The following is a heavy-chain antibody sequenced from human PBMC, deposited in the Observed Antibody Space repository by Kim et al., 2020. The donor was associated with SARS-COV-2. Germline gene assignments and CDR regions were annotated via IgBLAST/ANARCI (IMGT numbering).Heavy chain of an antibody. D-gene: IGHD3-9*01. V-gene: IGHV4-59*01. Sequence: SETLSLTCTVSGGSISSYYWSWIRQPPGKGLEWIGYIYYSGSTNYNPSLKSRVTISVDTSKNQFSLKLSSVTAADTAVYYCARDGRGGVLRYSYWYFDLWGRGTLVTVSS. CDR2: IYYSGST. CDR1: GGSISSYY. CDR3: ARDGRGGVLRYSYWYFDL. J-gene: IGHJ2*01.